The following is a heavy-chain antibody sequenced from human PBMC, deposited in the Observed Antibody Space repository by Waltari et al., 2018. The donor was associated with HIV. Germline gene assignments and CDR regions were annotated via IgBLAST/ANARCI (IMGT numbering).Heavy chain of an antibody. CDR2: ISYDGSNK. CDR1: GFTSKTYG. D-gene: IGHD3-22*01. J-gene: IGHJ2*01. Sequence: QLQLVESGGGVVQPGRSLSLSCAASGFTSKTYGMPVFRPAPGKGLEWVAIISYDGSNKDDGDSVKGRFTISKDNSKSTLYLQMNSLRAEDTAVYYCAKDISANYYDSQGGWYYDLWGRGTLVTVSS. CDR3: AKDISANYYDSQGGWYYDL. V-gene: IGHV3-30*18.